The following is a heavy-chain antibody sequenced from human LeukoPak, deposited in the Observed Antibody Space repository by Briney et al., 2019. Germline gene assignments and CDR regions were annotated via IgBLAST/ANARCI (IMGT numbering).Heavy chain of an antibody. CDR2: ISAYNGNT. Sequence: GASVKVSCKASGYTFTGYGISWVRQAPGQGLEWMGWISAYNGNTNYAQKLQGRVTMTTDTSTSTAYMELRSLRSDDTAVYYCARDPYSGSYSGIEGFDYWGQGTLVTVSS. V-gene: IGHV1-18*01. J-gene: IGHJ4*02. CDR1: GYTFTGYG. D-gene: IGHD1-26*01. CDR3: ARDPYSGSYSGIEGFDY.